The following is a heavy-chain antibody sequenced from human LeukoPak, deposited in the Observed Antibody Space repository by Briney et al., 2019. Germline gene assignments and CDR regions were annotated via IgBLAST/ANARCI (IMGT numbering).Heavy chain of an antibody. CDR1: GYTLTELS. CDR3: ATPGFGGDAFDI. J-gene: IGHJ3*02. CDR2: FDPEDGET. Sequence: GASVKVSCKVSGYTLTELSMHWVRQAPGKGLEWMGGFDPEDGETIYAQKFQGRVTMTEDTSTDTAYMELSSLRSEDTAVYYCATPGFGGDAFDIWGQGTMVTVSS. D-gene: IGHD3-16*01. V-gene: IGHV1-24*01.